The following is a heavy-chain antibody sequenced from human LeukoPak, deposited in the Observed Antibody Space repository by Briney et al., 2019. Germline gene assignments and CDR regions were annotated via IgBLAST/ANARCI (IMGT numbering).Heavy chain of an antibody. J-gene: IGHJ4*02. CDR1: GGSISSYY. D-gene: IGHD3-9*01. CDR2: IYYSGST. Sequence: KSSETLSLTCTVSGGSISSYYWSWIRQPPGKGLEWIGYIYYSGSTNYNPSLKSRVTISVDTSKNQFSLKLSSVTAADTAVYYCAASFYDILTGWYGLVDWGQGTLVTVS. CDR3: AASFYDILTGWYGLVD. V-gene: IGHV4-59*01.